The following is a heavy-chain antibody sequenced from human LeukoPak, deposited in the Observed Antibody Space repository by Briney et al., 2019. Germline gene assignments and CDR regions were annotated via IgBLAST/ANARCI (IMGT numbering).Heavy chain of an antibody. CDR3: TRDDGEYYYDSSGYTSHY. D-gene: IGHD3-22*01. CDR1: GFTFSNAW. V-gene: IGHV3-15*01. J-gene: IGHJ4*02. CDR2: IKSKTDGGTT. Sequence: GWSLRLSCAASGFTFSNAWMSWVRQAPGKGLEWVCRIKSKTDGGTTDYAAPGKGRFTSSRDHSKNSLYLQMNSLKPAETAVYYCTRDDGEYYYDSSGYTSHYWGKGKLVPVSS.